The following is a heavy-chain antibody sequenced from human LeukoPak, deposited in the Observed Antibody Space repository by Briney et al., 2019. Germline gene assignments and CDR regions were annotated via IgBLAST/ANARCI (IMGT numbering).Heavy chain of an antibody. J-gene: IGHJ4*02. CDR1: GFTFSSYW. Sequence: PGGSLRLSCAASGFTFSSYWMHWVRQTPGKGLEWVSAISGSGISTYYADSAKGLFTISRDNSKNTLYLQMNSLRAEDTALYYCAKGSMTYGFDYWGQGTLVTVSS. CDR3: AKGSMTYGFDY. V-gene: IGHV3-23*01. CDR2: ISGSGIST. D-gene: IGHD2-21*02.